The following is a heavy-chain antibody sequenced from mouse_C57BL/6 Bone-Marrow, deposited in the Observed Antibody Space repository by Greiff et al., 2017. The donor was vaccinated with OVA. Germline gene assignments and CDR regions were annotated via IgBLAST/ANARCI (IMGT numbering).Heavy chain of an antibody. CDR3: ARKGGSSRGFAY. CDR2: INPNNGGT. Sequence: VQLQQSGPELVKPGASVKMSCKASGYTFTDYNMHWVKQSHGKSLEWIGYINPNNGGTSYNQKFKGKATLTVNKSSSTAYMELRSLTSEDSAVYYCARKGGSSRGFAYWGQGTLVTVSA. J-gene: IGHJ3*01. D-gene: IGHD1-3*01. CDR1: GYTFTDYN. V-gene: IGHV1-22*01.